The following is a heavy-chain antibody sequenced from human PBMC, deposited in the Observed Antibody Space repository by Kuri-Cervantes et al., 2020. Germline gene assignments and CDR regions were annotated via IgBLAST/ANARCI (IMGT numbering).Heavy chain of an antibody. V-gene: IGHV1-24*01. CDR1: GYTFTGYY. Sequence: ASVKVSCKASGYTFTGYYMHWVRQAPGKGLEWMGGFDPEDGGTIYAQKFQGRVTMTEDTSTDTAYMELSSLRSEDTAVYYCATDRHYGDYDWVQHWGQGTLVTVSS. J-gene: IGHJ1*01. CDR2: FDPEDGGT. CDR3: ATDRHYGDYDWVQH. D-gene: IGHD4-17*01.